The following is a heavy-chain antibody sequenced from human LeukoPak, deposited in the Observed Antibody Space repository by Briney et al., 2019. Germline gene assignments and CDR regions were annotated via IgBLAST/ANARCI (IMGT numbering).Heavy chain of an antibody. CDR1: GYTYTDYY. Sequence: ATVKISRKASGYTYTDYYMHWVQQAPGKGLEGMGRVDPEDGETIYAEKFQGRVTISADTSTDTAYMELSSLRSEDTAVYYCATVARFLDPSGGGQGTRVTVSS. CDR2: VDPEDGET. V-gene: IGHV1-69-2*01. CDR3: ATVARFLDPSG. D-gene: IGHD3-3*01. J-gene: IGHJ4*02.